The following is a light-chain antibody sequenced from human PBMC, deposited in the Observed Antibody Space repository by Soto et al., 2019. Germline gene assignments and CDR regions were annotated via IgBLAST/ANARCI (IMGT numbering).Light chain of an antibody. CDR3: LQDYNYSWT. V-gene: IGKV1-12*01. Sequence: DIQMTQSPSSVSGSVGDRVTITCRASQDITRWLAWYQQKPGKAPKLLIYAASSLQSGVPSRFSGSGSGTDFTLTISSLQPEDFATYYCLQDYNYSWTFGQGTKVDIK. J-gene: IGKJ1*01. CDR1: QDITRW. CDR2: AAS.